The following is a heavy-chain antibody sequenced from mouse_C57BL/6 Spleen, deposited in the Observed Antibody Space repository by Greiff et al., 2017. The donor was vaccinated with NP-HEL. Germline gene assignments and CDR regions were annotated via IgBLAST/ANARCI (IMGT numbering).Heavy chain of an antibody. CDR1: GFTFSSYT. V-gene: IGHV5-9*01. J-gene: IGHJ2*01. D-gene: IGHD1-1*01. Sequence: EVQRVESGGGLVKPGGSLKLSCAASGFTFSSYTMSWVRQTPEKRLEWVATISGGGGNTYYPDSVKGRFTISRDNAKNTLYLQRSSLRSEDTALYYCARHSDGSSYVADFDYWGQGTTLTVSS. CDR2: ISGGGGNT. CDR3: ARHSDGSSYVADFDY.